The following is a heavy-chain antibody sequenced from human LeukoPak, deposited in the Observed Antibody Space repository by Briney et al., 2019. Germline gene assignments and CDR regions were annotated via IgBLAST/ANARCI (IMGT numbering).Heavy chain of an antibody. CDR3: ARVVLSGLLENYYFYYMDV. J-gene: IGHJ6*03. CDR1: GYTFTLHG. Sequence: GASVKVSCKASGYTFTLHGISWVRQAPGQGLEWMGWISASNGIRNYAQKFQGRVTMTTDTSTSAAYMELRTLRSDDTAVYYCARVVLSGLLENYYFYYMDVWGKGTTVTISS. V-gene: IGHV1-18*01. D-gene: IGHD1-1*01. CDR2: ISASNGIR.